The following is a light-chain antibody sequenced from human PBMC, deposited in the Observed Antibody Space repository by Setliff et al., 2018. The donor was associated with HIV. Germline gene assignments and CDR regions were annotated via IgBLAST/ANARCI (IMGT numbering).Light chain of an antibody. V-gene: IGLV2-14*01. CDR1: SSDVGGFDF. CDR2: GVN. Sequence: QSALAQPASVSGSPGQSITISCTGASSDVGGFDFVSWYQQHPGKAPQLIIYGVNKRPSGVSDRFSGSKPANTASLTISGLQAEDEADYFCSSYSYSTTLVFGGGTKVTVL. CDR3: SSYSYSTTLV. J-gene: IGLJ2*01.